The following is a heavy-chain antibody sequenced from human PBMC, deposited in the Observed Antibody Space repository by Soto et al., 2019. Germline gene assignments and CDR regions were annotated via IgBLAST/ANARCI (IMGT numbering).Heavy chain of an antibody. CDR1: GFTFSNYA. J-gene: IGHJ6*02. CDR2: ISGSGGST. CDR3: AKDHVTQNYYYYYGMDV. Sequence: EVQLLESGGGLVQPGGSLRLSCAASGFTFSNYAMSWVRQAPGKGLEWVSAISGSGGSTYYADSVKGRFTISRDNSKNTLYLQMNSLRAEDTAVYYCAKDHVTQNYYYYYGMDVWGQGTTVTVCS. D-gene: IGHD4-4*01. V-gene: IGHV3-23*01.